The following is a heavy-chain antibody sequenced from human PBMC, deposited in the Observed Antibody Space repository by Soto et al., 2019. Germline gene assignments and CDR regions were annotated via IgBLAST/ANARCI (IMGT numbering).Heavy chain of an antibody. Sequence: NPSETLSLTCTVSGGSLSSSSYYWGWIRQPPGKGLEWIGSMYYSGSTYYNPSLKSRVTISVDTSKNQLSLKLSSVTAADTAVYNCARLQCTDWFDPWGQGTLVTVSS. J-gene: IGHJ5*02. D-gene: IGHD1-1*01. CDR3: ARLQCTDWFDP. CDR1: GGSLSSSSYY. CDR2: MYYSGST. V-gene: IGHV4-39*01.